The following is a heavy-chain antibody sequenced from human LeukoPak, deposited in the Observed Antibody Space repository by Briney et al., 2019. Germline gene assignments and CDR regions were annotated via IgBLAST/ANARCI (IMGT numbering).Heavy chain of an antibody. J-gene: IGHJ3*02. CDR2: ISSSSYI. CDR1: GFSFSDYA. CDR3: AKEKWLVNAFDI. Sequence: GGSLRLSCAASGFSFSDYAIYWVRQTPGKGLEWVSSISSSSYIYYADSVKGRFTISRDNSKNTLYLQMNSLRAEDTAVYYCAKEKWLVNAFDIWGQGTMVTVSS. V-gene: IGHV3-69-1*01. D-gene: IGHD6-19*01.